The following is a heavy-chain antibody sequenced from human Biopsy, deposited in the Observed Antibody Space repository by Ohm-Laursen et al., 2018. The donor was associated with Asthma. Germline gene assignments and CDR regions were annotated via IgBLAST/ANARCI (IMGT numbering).Heavy chain of an antibody. CDR1: GGSVYSYDHH. Sequence: TLSLTYSVFGGSVYSYDHHWSWIRQPPGKGLEWIGFIFYSGSTFYNPSLRSRITISVDTSKRQFSLSLRSVTVADTAVYFCARAQSYGDIYYGLDVWGQGTTVTVSS. J-gene: IGHJ6*02. CDR2: IFYSGST. CDR3: ARAQSYGDIYYGLDV. V-gene: IGHV4-30-4*01. D-gene: IGHD2-21*02.